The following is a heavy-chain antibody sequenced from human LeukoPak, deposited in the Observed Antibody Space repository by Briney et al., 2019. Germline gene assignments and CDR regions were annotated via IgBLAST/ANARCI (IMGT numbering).Heavy chain of an antibody. CDR3: ARDILNTMVRGVIITDYFDY. V-gene: IGHV3-30-3*01. Sequence: GRSLRLSCAASGFTFSGKAMHWVRQAPGKGLEWVAVISYDGSNKYYADSVKGRFTISRDNSKNTLYLQMNSLRAEDTAVYYCARDILNTMVRGVIITDYFDYWGQGTLVTVSS. CDR1: GFTFSGKA. CDR2: ISYDGSNK. D-gene: IGHD3-10*01. J-gene: IGHJ4*02.